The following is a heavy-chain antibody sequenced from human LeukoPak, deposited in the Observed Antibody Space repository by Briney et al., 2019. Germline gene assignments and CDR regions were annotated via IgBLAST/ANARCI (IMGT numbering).Heavy chain of an antibody. CDR1: GDSIRSNNYY. CDR3: QSRFLEWLLDY. D-gene: IGHD3-3*01. V-gene: IGHV4-39*01. Sequence: PSETLSLTCTVSGDSIRSNNYYWGWIRQPPGKGLEWIGSIYDTGSTFYNPSLKSQVIISVDTSKNQFSLKLSSVTAADTAVYYCQSRFLEWLLDYWGQGTLVTVSS. CDR2: IYDTGST. J-gene: IGHJ4*02.